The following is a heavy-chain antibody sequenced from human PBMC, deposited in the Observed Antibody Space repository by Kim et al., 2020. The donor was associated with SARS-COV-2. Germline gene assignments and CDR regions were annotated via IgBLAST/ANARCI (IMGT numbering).Heavy chain of an antibody. Sequence: GGSLRLFCAASGFTFSTYGMSWVRQAPGKGLEWVSGISGSDGDTNYADSVRGRFTISRDNSRSTLYLQMNSLRAEDTAIYYCAKHRHNSVTSLLGGDYWG. J-gene: IGHJ4*01. V-gene: IGHV3-23*01. D-gene: IGHD3-22*01. CDR3: AKHRHNSVTSLLGGDY. CDR2: ISGSDGDT. CDR1: GFTFSTYG.